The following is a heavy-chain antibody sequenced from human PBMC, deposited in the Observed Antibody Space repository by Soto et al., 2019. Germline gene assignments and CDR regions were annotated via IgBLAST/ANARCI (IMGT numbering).Heavy chain of an antibody. CDR3: ACLYYYGSGSYYKFDS. CDR2: INPNSGGT. V-gene: IGHV1-2*02. Sequence: XSVKVSCKASVYTFTCYYMHWVRQAPGQGLEWMGWINPNSGGTNYAQKFQGRVTMTRDTSISTAYMELSRLRSDDTAVYYCACLYYYGSGSYYKFDSWGQGSLVTVSS. J-gene: IGHJ4*02. CDR1: VYTFTCYY. D-gene: IGHD3-10*01.